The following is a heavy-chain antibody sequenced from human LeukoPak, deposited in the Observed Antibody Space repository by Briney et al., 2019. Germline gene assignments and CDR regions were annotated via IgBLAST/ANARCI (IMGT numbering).Heavy chain of an antibody. CDR1: GFTFNSYG. J-gene: IGHJ4*02. D-gene: IGHD3-3*01. V-gene: IGHV3-30*03. CDR3: TRGTVRSSLDY. Sequence: PGGSLRLSCAASGFTFNSYGMHWVRQAPGKGLEWVAVISYDGRNKYYADSVKGRFTISRDNPKNTLYLQMNSLRVEDTAVYYCTRGTVRSSLDYWGQGTLVTVSS. CDR2: ISYDGRNK.